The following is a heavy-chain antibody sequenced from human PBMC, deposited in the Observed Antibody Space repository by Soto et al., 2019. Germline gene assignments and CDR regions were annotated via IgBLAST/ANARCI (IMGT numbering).Heavy chain of an antibody. CDR3: AIGVRASYYFDY. J-gene: IGHJ4*02. D-gene: IGHD1-26*01. CDR1: GYTFTSYG. V-gene: IGHV1-18*01. CDR2: ISAYNGNT. Sequence: QVQLVQSGAEVKKPRASVKVSCKASGYTFTSYGISWVRQAPGQGLEWMGWISAYNGNTNYAQMLQGRVTMTTDTSTSTASMELRRLRSDDTAVYYCAIGVRASYYFDYRGQGTLVSGSS.